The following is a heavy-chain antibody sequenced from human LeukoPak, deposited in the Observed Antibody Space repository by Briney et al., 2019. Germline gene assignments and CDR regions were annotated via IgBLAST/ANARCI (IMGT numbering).Heavy chain of an antibody. CDR1: GGSCSGYY. CDR3: TIATGTTLGLMDY. D-gene: IGHD1-1*01. V-gene: IGHV4-34*01. CDR2: INHSGST. J-gene: IGHJ4*02. Sequence: SETLSLTCAVYGGSCSGYYWRWIRQPPGKGLEWIGEINHSGSTNYNPSLKSRVTISVDTSKNQLSLQMTSVTAADTAVYYCTIATGTTLGLMDYWGQGTLVTVSS.